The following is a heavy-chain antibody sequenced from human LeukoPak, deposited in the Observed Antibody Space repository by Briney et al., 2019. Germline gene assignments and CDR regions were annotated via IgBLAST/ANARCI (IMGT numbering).Heavy chain of an antibody. CDR3: ARDLRGSYKGISY. CDR1: GGSISSYY. J-gene: IGHJ4*02. Sequence: PSETLSLTCTVSGGSISSYYWSWIRQPAGKGLEWIGRIYTSGSTTYNPSLKSRVTMSVDTSKNQFSLKLNSVSAADTAVYYCARDLRGSYKGISYWGQGTLVTVSS. D-gene: IGHD3-3*01. V-gene: IGHV4-4*07. CDR2: IYTSGST.